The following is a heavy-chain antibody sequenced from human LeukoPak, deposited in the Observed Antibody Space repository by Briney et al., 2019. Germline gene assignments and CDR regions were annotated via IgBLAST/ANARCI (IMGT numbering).Heavy chain of an antibody. V-gene: IGHV4-30-2*01. CDR3: AGHHPRNTVDF. Sequence: PSETLSLTCAVSGGSISSGGYSWSWIRQPPGKGLEWIGYIYHSGSTYYNPSLKSRVTISLDTSKNQFSLKLSSVTAADTAVYYCAGHHPRNTVDFWGQGTLVTVSS. J-gene: IGHJ4*02. CDR2: IYHSGST. CDR1: GGSISSGGYS. D-gene: IGHD2-8*02.